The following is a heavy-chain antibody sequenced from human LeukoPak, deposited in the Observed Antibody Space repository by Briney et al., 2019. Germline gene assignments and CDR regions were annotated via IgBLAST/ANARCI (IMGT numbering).Heavy chain of an antibody. J-gene: IGHJ3*02. CDR1: GLTFSSYA. CDR2: ISGDGSGT. V-gene: IGHV3-23*01. Sequence: SGGPLRLSCAASGLTFSSYAMSWVRQAPGKGLEWVSAISGDGSGTYYTDSVKGRFTISRDNSKNTLFLQMNSLRVEDTAVYYCAKGGISSVYHAFDIWGQGTMVTVSS. CDR3: AKGGISSVYHAFDI. D-gene: IGHD1-14*01.